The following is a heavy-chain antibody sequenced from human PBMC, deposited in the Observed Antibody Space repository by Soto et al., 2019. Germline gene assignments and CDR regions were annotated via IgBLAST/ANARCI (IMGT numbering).Heavy chain of an antibody. V-gene: IGHV3-48*01. CDR2: INSGSSLI. CDR3: ARTIVGANVRFDY. J-gene: IGHJ4*02. D-gene: IGHD1-26*01. Sequence: GGSLRLSCAASGFAFSTYVMNWVRQAPGKGLEWVSYINSGSSLIYYADSVRGRFTISRDNAKNLLYLQMDSLRAEDTAVYYCARTIVGANVRFDYWGQGTQVTVSS. CDR1: GFAFSTYV.